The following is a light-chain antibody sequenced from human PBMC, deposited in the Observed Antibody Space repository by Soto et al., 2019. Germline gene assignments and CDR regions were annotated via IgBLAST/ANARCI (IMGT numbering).Light chain of an antibody. J-gene: IGKJ1*01. Sequence: EIVWTPSPCTLSLSQGERATLSCRASQSVSNNYLAWYQQKPGQAPRLLIYGASNRATGIPDRFSGSGSGTDFTLTISRLEPEDFAVYYCQQYGSSGTFGQGTKVDI. CDR1: QSVSNNY. CDR3: QQYGSSGT. V-gene: IGKV3-20*01. CDR2: GAS.